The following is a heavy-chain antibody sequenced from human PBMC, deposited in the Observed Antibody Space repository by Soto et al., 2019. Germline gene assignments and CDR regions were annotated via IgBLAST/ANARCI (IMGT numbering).Heavy chain of an antibody. CDR3: ARGGIVGATSWFDP. J-gene: IGHJ5*02. CDR2: IYHSGST. Sequence: SETLSLTCAVSGGSISSSNWWSWVRQPPGKGLEWIGEIYHSGSTNYNPSLKSRVTISVDKSKNQFSLKLSSVTAADTAVYYCARGGIVGATSWFDPWGQGTLVTVSS. V-gene: IGHV4-4*02. D-gene: IGHD1-26*01. CDR1: GGSISSSNW.